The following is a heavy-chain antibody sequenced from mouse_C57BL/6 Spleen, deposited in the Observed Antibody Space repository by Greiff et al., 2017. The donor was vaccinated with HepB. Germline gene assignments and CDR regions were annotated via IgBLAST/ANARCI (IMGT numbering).Heavy chain of an antibody. J-gene: IGHJ4*01. Sequence: EVKLMESEGGLVQPGSSMKLSCTASGFTFSDYYMAWVRQVPEKGLEWVANINYDGSSTYYLDSLKSRFIISRDNAKNILYLQMSSLKSEDTATYYCARGGGRLRRDYYAMDYWGQGTSVTVSS. CDR1: GFTFSDYY. D-gene: IGHD2-4*01. CDR3: ARGGGRLRRDYYAMDY. CDR2: INYDGSST. V-gene: IGHV5-16*01.